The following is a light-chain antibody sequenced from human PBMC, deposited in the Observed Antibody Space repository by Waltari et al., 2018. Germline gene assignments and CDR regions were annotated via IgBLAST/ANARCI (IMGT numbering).Light chain of an antibody. J-gene: IGLJ1*01. Sequence: QSALTQPASVSGTLGQSITISCTGTTSDVGNYDLVSWYQQHPGKAPKLLVCEVIKRPLGVSGGCSGSKSGDTASLTISGLQAEDEADYYCCSSAGRGTYVFGSGTKVTVL. V-gene: IGLV2-23*02. CDR2: EVI. CDR3: CSSAGRGTYV. CDR1: TSDVGNYDL.